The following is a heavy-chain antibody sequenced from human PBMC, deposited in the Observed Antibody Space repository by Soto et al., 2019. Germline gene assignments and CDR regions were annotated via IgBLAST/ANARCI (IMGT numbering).Heavy chain of an antibody. V-gene: IGHV1-18*01. D-gene: IGHD4-4*01. CDR3: ARGVVTTQLSHYYYYYMDV. Sequence: QVQLVQSGAEVKKPGASVKVSCKASGYTFTSYGISWVRQAPGQGLEWMGWISAYNGNTNYAQKLQGRVTMTTDTSTSRAYMELRSLRSDDTAVYYCARGVVTTQLSHYYYYYMDVWGKGTTVTVSS. CDR1: GYTFTSYG. CDR2: ISAYNGNT. J-gene: IGHJ6*03.